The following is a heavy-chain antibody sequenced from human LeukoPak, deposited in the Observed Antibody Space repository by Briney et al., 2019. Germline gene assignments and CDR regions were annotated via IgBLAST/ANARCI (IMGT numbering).Heavy chain of an antibody. CDR2: FDPEDGET. Sequence: GASVKVSCKVSGYTLTELSMHWVRQAPGKGLEWMGGFDPEDGETIYAQKFQGRLTITRDTSASTAYMELSSLRSEDTAVYYCATGDRRNYWGQGTLVTVSA. CDR1: GYTLTELS. CDR3: ATGDRRNY. J-gene: IGHJ4*02. D-gene: IGHD7-27*01. V-gene: IGHV1-24*01.